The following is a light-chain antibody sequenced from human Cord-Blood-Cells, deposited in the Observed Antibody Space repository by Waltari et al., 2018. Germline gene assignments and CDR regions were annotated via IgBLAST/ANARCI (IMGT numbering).Light chain of an antibody. CDR3: CSYAGSSTFEV. CDR2: ECS. V-gene: IGLV2-23*03. Sequence: QSALTQPASVSGSPGQSITIPCTGTSSDVGSYNFVSWYQQHPGKAPKLMIYECSKRPSGVSNRFSGSKSGNTASLTISGLQAEDEADYYCCSYAGSSTFEVFGGGTKLTVL. CDR1: SSDVGSYNF. J-gene: IGLJ3*02.